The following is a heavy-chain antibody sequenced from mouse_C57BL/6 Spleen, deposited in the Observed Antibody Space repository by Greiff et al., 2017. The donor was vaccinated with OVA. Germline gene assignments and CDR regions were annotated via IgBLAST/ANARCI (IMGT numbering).Heavy chain of an antibody. V-gene: IGHV2-2*01. J-gene: IGHJ4*01. CDR1: GFSLTSYG. D-gene: IGHD1-1*01. Sequence: VQLVESGPGLVQPSQSLSITCTVSGFSLTSYGIHWVRQSPGKGLEWLGVIWSGGSTDYNAAFISRLSISKDNSKSQVFFKMNSLQADDTAIYYCARNSYYGSSYNYAMDYWGQGTSVTVSS. CDR2: IWSGGST. CDR3: ARNSYYGSSYNYAMDY.